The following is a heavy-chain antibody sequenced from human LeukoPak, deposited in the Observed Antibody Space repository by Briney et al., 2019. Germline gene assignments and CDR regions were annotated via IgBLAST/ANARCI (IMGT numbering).Heavy chain of an antibody. CDR3: AKDKYSSTSIDC. Sequence: GGSLRLSCTASGFTFSSNGMHWVRQAPGKGLEWVAHLWNDGSNKGYGASVKGRFTISRDNSKNTLYLRMNSLRAEDTAIYYCAKDKYSSTSIDCWGQGTLVTVSS. D-gene: IGHD6-13*01. J-gene: IGHJ4*02. CDR1: GFTFSSNG. CDR2: LWNDGSNK. V-gene: IGHV3-30*02.